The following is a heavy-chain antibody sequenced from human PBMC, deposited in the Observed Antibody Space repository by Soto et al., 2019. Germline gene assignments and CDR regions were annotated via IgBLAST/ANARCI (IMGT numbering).Heavy chain of an antibody. CDR2: INPNSGGT. Sequence: ASVKVSCKASGYTFTGYYMHWVRQAPGQGLEWMGWINPNSGGTNYAQKFQGRVTMTRDTSISTAYMELSRLRSDDTAVYYCARAAMYYDFGSETWAFDIWGQGTMVAVSS. D-gene: IGHD3-3*01. V-gene: IGHV1-2*02. CDR1: GYTFTGYY. J-gene: IGHJ3*02. CDR3: ARAAMYYDFGSETWAFDI.